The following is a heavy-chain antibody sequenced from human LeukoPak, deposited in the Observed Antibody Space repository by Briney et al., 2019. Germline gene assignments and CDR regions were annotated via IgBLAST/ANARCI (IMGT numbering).Heavy chain of an antibody. CDR2: IIHILDIA. V-gene: IGHV1-69*02. D-gene: IGHD6-6*01. CDR1: GGTFSGHT. Sequence: SVNVSCKASGGTFSGHTFSWVRQAPGQGLEWMGRIIHILDIANYAQKFQGRVTITADKSTSTAYMDLSSLTSEDTAVYYCARGGQLSTGAYFDYWGQGTLVTIAS. J-gene: IGHJ4*02. CDR3: ARGGQLSTGAYFDY.